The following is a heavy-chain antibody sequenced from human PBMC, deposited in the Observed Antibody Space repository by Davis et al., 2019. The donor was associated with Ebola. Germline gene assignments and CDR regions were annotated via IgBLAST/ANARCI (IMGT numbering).Heavy chain of an antibody. CDR1: GFPFSNYG. CDR2: LWHDGSKT. CDR3: ARDRGGDVFDI. Sequence: PGGSLRLSCAASGFPFSNYGMHWVRQAPGKGLEWVAVLWHDGSKTYYADSVKGRFTISRDNSKNTLYLQMNSLRDEDTAVYYCARDRGGDVFDIWGQGTMVTVSS. D-gene: IGHD6-25*01. V-gene: IGHV3-33*01. J-gene: IGHJ3*02.